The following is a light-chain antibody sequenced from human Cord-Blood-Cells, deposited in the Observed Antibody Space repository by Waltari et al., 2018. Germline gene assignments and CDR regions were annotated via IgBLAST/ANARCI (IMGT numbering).Light chain of an antibody. CDR3: CSYAGRSTWV. V-gene: IGLV2-23*01. CDR2: EGS. J-gene: IGLJ3*02. Sequence: QSALTQPASVSGSPGQSITISCTGTSSDVGSYNLVSWYQQHHGKAPKLMIYEGSKRPSGVSNRFAGAKSGNTACLTIPGLQAEDEADYYCCSYAGRSTWVFDEGAKLPVL. CDR1: SSDVGSYNL.